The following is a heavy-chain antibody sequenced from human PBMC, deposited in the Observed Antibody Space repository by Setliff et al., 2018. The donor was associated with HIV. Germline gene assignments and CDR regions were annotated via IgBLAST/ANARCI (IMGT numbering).Heavy chain of an antibody. CDR3: ARHDYRDYGEWSAFDI. V-gene: IGHV4-39*01. CDR2: FYYDERADSGNT. Sequence: PSETLSLTCSVSGGSISGDSYYWGWIRQSPRKGLEWVGTFYYDERADSGNTFYNPSLKSRVGISIDTSKNHFSLKVNSMTAADTAVYYCARHDYRDYGEWSAFDIWGQGTMVTVSS. CDR1: GGSISGDSYY. D-gene: IGHD4-17*01. J-gene: IGHJ3*02.